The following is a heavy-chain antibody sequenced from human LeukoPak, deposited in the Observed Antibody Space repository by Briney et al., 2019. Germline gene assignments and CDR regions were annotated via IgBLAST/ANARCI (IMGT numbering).Heavy chain of an antibody. Sequence: PSETLSLTCTVSGGSISSYYWSWIRQPPGKGLEWIGYIYYSGNTNYNPSLKSRVTISVDTSKNQFSLKLSSVTAADTAVYYCARLWSEGNWENWFDPWGQGILVTVSS. CDR3: ARLWSEGNWENWFDP. D-gene: IGHD3-3*01. CDR2: IYYSGNT. CDR1: GGSISSYY. V-gene: IGHV4-59*01. J-gene: IGHJ5*02.